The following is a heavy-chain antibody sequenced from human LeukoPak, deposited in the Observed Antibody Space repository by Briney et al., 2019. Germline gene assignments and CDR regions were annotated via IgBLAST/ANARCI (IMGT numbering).Heavy chain of an antibody. V-gene: IGHV3-53*01. CDR3: ARGSGSGWPLDR. Sequence: ADSVTLFCAASGVIFSRNFMNWVRQAPGKGLQWVAIMYAGGTTDYSESVRGRFYISRDTSNNTLSPQMNSLRAEDTAVYYCARGSGSGWPLDRWGQGTLVTVSS. CDR2: MYAGGTT. D-gene: IGHD6-19*01. CDR1: GVIFSRNF. J-gene: IGHJ5*02.